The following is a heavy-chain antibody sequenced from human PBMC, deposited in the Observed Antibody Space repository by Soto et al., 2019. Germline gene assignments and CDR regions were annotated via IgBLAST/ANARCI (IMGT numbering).Heavy chain of an antibody. Sequence: SGPTLVNPKETLTLTCSFAGFPLTTSGVGVGWIRQPPGKAPEWLALSYWNGDKRYSPSLKSRLTITKDTSKKQVVLTMTNMDPVDTATYYCAQRLRFRGSFHXWGQGSLVPVSX. V-gene: IGHV2-5*01. CDR3: AQRLRFRGSFHX. CDR2: SYWNGDK. J-gene: IGHJ4*02. CDR1: GFPLTTSGVG.